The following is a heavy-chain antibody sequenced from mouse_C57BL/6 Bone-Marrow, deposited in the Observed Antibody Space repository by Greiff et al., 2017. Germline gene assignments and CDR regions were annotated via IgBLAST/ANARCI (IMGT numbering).Heavy chain of an antibody. CDR2: IDPETGGT. CDR3: TRRPYYGSSYPCAY. Sequence: QVQLQQSGAELVRPGASVTLSCKASGYTFTDYEMHWVKQTPVHGLEWIGAIDPETGGTAYNQKFKGKAILTADKSSSTAYMELRSLTSEDSAVYYCTRRPYYGSSYPCAYWGQGTLVTVSA. J-gene: IGHJ3*01. CDR1: GYTFTDYE. D-gene: IGHD1-1*01. V-gene: IGHV1-15*01.